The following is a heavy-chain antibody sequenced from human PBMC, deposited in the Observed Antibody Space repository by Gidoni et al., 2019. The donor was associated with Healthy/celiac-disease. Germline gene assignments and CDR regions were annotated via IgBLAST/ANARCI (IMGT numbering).Heavy chain of an antibody. CDR3: AHRRWPRHTASWFDP. J-gene: IGHJ5*02. CDR2: IYWDDDK. V-gene: IGHV2-5*02. D-gene: IGHD5-18*01. CDR1: GFSLSTSGVG. Sequence: QITLKESVPTLVKPTQSLTLTCTFSGFSLSTSGVGVGWIRQPPGKALEWLALIYWDDDKRYSPSLKSRLTITKDTSKNQVVLTMTNMDPVDTATYYCAHRRWPRHTASWFDPWGQGTLVTVSS.